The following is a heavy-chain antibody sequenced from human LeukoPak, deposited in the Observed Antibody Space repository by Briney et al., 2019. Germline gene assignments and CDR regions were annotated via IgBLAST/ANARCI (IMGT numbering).Heavy chain of an antibody. Sequence: SETLSLTCTVSGGSISSSSYYWGWIRQPPGKGLEWLGSIYYSGSTYYNPSLKSRVTISVDTSKNQFSLKLSSVTAADTAVYYCARGSSIAARFDYWGQGTLVTVSS. CDR2: IYYSGST. CDR3: ARGSSIAARFDY. CDR1: GGSISSSSYY. D-gene: IGHD6-6*01. V-gene: IGHV4-39*01. J-gene: IGHJ4*02.